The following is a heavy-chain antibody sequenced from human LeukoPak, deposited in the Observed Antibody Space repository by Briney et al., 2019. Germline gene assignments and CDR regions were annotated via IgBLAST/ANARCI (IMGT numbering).Heavy chain of an antibody. J-gene: IGHJ6*03. CDR3: ARAEGGLYYYYMDV. CDR1: GYTLTGYH. Sequence: SVNVPCQASGYTLTGYHMHWVRPAPRQGLDWMGWINPNSGGTIYTQKFQGRVTRTRDTSISTAYWELSRLRSDDTAVYYCARAEGGLYYYYMDVWGKGTTVTVSS. D-gene: IGHD3-16*01. V-gene: IGHV1-2*02. CDR2: INPNSGGT.